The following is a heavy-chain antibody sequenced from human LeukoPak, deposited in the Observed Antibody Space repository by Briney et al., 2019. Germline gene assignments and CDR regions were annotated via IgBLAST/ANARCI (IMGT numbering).Heavy chain of an antibody. V-gene: IGHV4-59*01. Sequence: PSETLSLNCIVSGGFISSYYWNWIRQPPGKGLEWIGNIFYRGATNYNPSLKSRVIMSVDTSKNQFSLKLYSVTAADTAMYYCARARDWSAGSWFDPWGQGILVIVSS. J-gene: IGHJ5*02. D-gene: IGHD3/OR15-3a*01. CDR1: GGFISSYY. CDR2: IFYRGAT. CDR3: ARARDWSAGSWFDP.